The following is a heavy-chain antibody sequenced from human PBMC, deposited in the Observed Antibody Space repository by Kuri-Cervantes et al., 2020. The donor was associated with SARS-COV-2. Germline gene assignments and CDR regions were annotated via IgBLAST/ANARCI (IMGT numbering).Heavy chain of an antibody. V-gene: IGHV1-69*10. CDR2: IIPLLGIT. D-gene: IGHD1-26*01. Sequence: SVKVSCKASGGTFSNFLISWVRQAPGVGLEWMGWIIPLLGITNYARKFQGRVAITADTSTSTVYMELSSLRSEDTAVYYCTRDSGDSGNNSGGDFDYWGQGTLVTVSS. J-gene: IGHJ4*02. CDR1: GGTFSNFL. CDR3: TRDSGDSGNNSGGDFDY.